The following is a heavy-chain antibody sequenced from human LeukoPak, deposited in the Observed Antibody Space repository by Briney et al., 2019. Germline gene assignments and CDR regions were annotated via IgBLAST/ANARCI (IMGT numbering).Heavy chain of an antibody. Sequence: PVGSLRLSCVASGFTFSASTMHWVRQAPGKGLEWVAVMSYDGFTKYYADSVKGRFTISRDNSKNTLYLQMNSLRPEGRAVYYCARDRLPSHQDDFDYWGQGTLVTVSS. CDR2: MSYDGFTK. CDR3: ARDRLPSHQDDFDY. CDR1: GFTFSAST. V-gene: IGHV3-30*04. D-gene: IGHD3-3*01. J-gene: IGHJ4*02.